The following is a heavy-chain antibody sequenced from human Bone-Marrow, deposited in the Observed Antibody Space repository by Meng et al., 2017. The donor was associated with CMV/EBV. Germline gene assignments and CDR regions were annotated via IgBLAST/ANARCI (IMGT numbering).Heavy chain of an antibody. D-gene: IGHD3-10*01. CDR3: ARWKPVTMIRGYYYYGMDV. Sequence: SVKVSCKASGGTFSSYAISWVRQAPGQGLEWMGGIIPIFGTANYAQKFQGRVTITTDESTSTAYMELSRLRPDDTAVYYCARWKPVTMIRGYYYYGMDVWGQGTTVTVSS. J-gene: IGHJ6*02. CDR2: IIPIFGTA. CDR1: GGTFSSYA. V-gene: IGHV1-69*05.